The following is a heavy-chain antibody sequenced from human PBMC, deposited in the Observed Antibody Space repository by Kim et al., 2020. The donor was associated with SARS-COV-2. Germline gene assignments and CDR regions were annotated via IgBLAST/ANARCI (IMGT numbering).Heavy chain of an antibody. V-gene: IGHV4-39*01. CDR3: ARQGWTTTKNWFDP. CDR1: GGSISSSSYY. Sequence: SETLSLTCTVSGGSISSSSYYWGWIRQPPGKGLEWIGSIYYSGSTYYNPSLKSRVTISVDTSKNQFSLKLSSVTAADTAVYYCARQGWTTTKNWFDPWGQGTLVTVSS. CDR2: IYYSGST. D-gene: IGHD1-1*01. J-gene: IGHJ5*02.